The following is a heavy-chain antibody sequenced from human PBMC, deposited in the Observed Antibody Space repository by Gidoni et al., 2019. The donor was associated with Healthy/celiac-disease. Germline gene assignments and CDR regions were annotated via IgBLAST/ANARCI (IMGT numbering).Heavy chain of an antibody. CDR2: SIPILGIA. CDR3: AREGESTVRGRDY. D-gene: IGHD4-4*01. J-gene: IGHJ4*02. Sequence: QVQLVPSGAEVTKPGSSVTVSCKASGGTFSSYAISWVRQAPGQGLEWMGRSIPILGIANYAQKFQGRVTITADKSTSTAYMELSSLRSEDTAVYYCAREGESTVRGRDYWGQGTLVTVSS. V-gene: IGHV1-69*04. CDR1: GGTFSSYA.